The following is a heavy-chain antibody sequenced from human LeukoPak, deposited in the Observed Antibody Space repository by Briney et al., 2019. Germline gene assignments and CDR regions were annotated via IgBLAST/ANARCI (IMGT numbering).Heavy chain of an antibody. D-gene: IGHD3-22*01. Sequence: SETLSLTCTVSGYSINSGYYWSWIRQPPGKGLEWIGYIYHSGSTYYNPSLKSRVTISVDRSKNQFSLKLSSVTAADTAVYYCARVGTSSGYYYFDYWGQGTLVTVSS. CDR1: GYSINSGYY. CDR3: ARVGTSSGYYYFDY. J-gene: IGHJ4*02. V-gene: IGHV4-38-2*02. CDR2: IYHSGST.